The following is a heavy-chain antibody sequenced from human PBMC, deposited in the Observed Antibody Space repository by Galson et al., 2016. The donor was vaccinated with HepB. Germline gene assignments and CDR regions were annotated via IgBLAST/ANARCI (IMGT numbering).Heavy chain of an antibody. V-gene: IGHV3-20*04. CDR2: IDWDGGST. J-gene: IGHJ3*02. CDR3: ARDLYSSGWSDAFDI. CDR1: GFTFDDYG. D-gene: IGHD6-19*01. Sequence: SLRLSCAASGFTFDDYGMSWVRQPPGKGLEWVSGIDWDGGSTVYADSVKGRFTISRDNAKNSLYLQMNSLRAEDTAFYYCARDLYSSGWSDAFDIWGQGTMVTVSS.